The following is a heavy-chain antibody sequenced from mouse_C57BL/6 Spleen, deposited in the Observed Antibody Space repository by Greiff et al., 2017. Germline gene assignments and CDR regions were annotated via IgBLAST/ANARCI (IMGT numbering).Heavy chain of an antibody. Sequence: EVQLQQSGAELVKPGASVKLSCTASGFNIKDYYMHWVKQRTEQGLEWIGRIDPEDGETKYAPKFQGKATITADTSSNTADLQLSSLTSEDTAVYYCARGPDGYYRSYWYFDVWGTGTTVTVSS. D-gene: IGHD2-3*01. J-gene: IGHJ1*03. V-gene: IGHV14-2*01. CDR3: ARGPDGYYRSYWYFDV. CDR1: GFNIKDYY. CDR2: IDPEDGET.